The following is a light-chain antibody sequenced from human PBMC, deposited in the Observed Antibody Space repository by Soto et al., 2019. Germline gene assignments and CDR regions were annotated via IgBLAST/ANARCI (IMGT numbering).Light chain of an antibody. V-gene: IGKV3D-15*01. Sequence: EIVMTQSPATLSVSPGERATLSCRASQSVSSNFAWYQQRSAQAPRLLIYHVFTRSTGVPTRFSGSGSGTEFTLTISSLQSEDFAVYYCQHYHDSPLTFGGGTRVEIK. J-gene: IGKJ4*01. CDR3: QHYHDSPLT. CDR1: QSVSSN. CDR2: HVF.